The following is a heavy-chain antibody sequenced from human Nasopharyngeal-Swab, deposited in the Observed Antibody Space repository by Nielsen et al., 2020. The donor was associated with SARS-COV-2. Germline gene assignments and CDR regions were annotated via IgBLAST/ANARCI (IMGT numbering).Heavy chain of an antibody. CDR1: GFTFSGYW. Sequence: GGSLRLSCAASGFTFSGYWMSWVRQAPGKGLEWVANIKQDGSETYYVDSVKGRFTISRDNAKNSLYLQMNSLRVEDMAFYYCAKATNARYDFWSGSFDYWGQGTLVTVSS. D-gene: IGHD3-3*01. CDR3: AKATNARYDFWSGSFDY. J-gene: IGHJ4*02. CDR2: IKQDGSET. V-gene: IGHV3-7*03.